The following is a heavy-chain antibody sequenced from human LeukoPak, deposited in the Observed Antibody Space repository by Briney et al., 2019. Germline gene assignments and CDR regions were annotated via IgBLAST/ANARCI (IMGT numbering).Heavy chain of an antibody. V-gene: IGHV4-59*12. Sequence: SETLSLTCTVSGGSISSYYWSWIRQPPGKGLEWIGSIYYSGSTYYNPSLKSRVTISVDTSKNQFSLKLSSVTAADTAVYYCARDRANYYGSGREGTFDYWGQGTLVTVSS. J-gene: IGHJ4*02. D-gene: IGHD3-10*01. CDR1: GGSISSYY. CDR2: IYYSGST. CDR3: ARDRANYYGSGREGTFDY.